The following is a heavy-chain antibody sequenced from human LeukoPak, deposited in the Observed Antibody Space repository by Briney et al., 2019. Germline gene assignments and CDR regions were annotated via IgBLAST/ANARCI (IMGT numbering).Heavy chain of an antibody. Sequence: GRSLRLSCAASGFTFSSYGMHWVRQAPGKGLEWVAVIWYDGSNKYYADSVKGRFTISRDNSKNTLYLQMNSLRAEDTAVYYCARDQNYYGSGSYYGVDYWGQGTLVTVSS. CDR1: GFTFSSYG. CDR3: ARDQNYYGSGSYYGVDY. V-gene: IGHV3-33*01. J-gene: IGHJ4*02. CDR2: IWYDGSNK. D-gene: IGHD3-10*01.